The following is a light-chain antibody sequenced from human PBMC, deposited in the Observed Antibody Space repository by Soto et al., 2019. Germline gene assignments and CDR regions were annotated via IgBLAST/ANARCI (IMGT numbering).Light chain of an antibody. CDR1: QTIRTR. Sequence: DIQMTQSPSPLSAPVGDRVTITFRASQTIRTRLAWYQQKQGKAPKLLVYDHSTLASGGPSRFSGSGSQTDFTLTCSGLQPDDFATYYCQQYTTFSRAFGEGTTVDI. CDR2: DHS. J-gene: IGKJ1*01. V-gene: IGKV1-5*01. CDR3: QQYTTFSRA.